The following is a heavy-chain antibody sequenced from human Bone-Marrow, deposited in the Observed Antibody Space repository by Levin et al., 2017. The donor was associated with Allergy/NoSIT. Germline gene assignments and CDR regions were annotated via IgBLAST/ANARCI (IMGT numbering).Heavy chain of an antibody. J-gene: IGHJ6*02. CDR2: INPNSGGT. Sequence: ASVKVSCKASGYTFTGYYMHWVRQAPGQGLEWMGRINPNSGGTNYAQKFQGRVTMTRDTSISTAYMELSRLRSDDTAVYYCARDCMLMYYYYYYGMDVWGQGTTVTVSS. CDR3: ARDCMLMYYYYYYGMDV. V-gene: IGHV1-2*06. CDR1: GYTFTGYY. D-gene: IGHD2-8*01.